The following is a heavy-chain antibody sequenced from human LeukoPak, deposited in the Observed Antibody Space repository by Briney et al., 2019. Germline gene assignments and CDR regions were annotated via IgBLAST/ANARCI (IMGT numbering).Heavy chain of an antibody. D-gene: IGHD3-10*01. J-gene: IGHJ5*02. V-gene: IGHV3-13*01. Sequence: GGSLRLSCAVSGFSFDNYDMHWVRHISGEGLEWVAAIGTGGDTYYRDSVKGRFTISRGNAKNSLYLQMDSLRVGDTAVYYCVRDYGPGGFGPWGQGALVTVSS. CDR2: IGTGGDT. CDR3: VRDYGPGGFGP. CDR1: GFSFDNYD.